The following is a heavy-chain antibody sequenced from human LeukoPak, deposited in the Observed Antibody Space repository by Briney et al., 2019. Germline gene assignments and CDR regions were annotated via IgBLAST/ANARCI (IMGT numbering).Heavy chain of an antibody. D-gene: IGHD2-2*01. V-gene: IGHV4-31*02. CDR1: GFTFSSCA. CDR3: ARGRAMFDY. CDR2: IYYSGST. J-gene: IGHJ4*02. Sequence: LRLSCAASGFTFSSCAMSWIRQHPGKGLEWIGYIYYSGSTYYNPSLKSRVTISVDTSKNQFSLKLSSVTAADTAVYYCARGRAMFDYWGQGTLVTVSS.